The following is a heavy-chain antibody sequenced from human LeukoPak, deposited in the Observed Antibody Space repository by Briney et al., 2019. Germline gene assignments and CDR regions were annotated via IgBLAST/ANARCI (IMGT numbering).Heavy chain of an antibody. CDR1: GASIRNYS. Sequence: SETLSLTCTDSGASIRNYSWSWIRQPPGKGLEWIGYISYSGGSKYNASLKSRVTMSVDTSKKQLSLKLSSVNGADTAVYYCARDRGSNGGFDYWGQAPLVTVSS. CDR3: ARDRGSNGGFDY. CDR2: ISYSGGS. V-gene: IGHV4-59*01. J-gene: IGHJ4*02. D-gene: IGHD3-16*01.